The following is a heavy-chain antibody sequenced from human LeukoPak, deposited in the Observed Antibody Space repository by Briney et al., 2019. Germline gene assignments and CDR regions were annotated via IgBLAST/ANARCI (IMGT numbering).Heavy chain of an antibody. D-gene: IGHD2-21*02. J-gene: IGHJ4*02. Sequence: SETLSLTCAVYGGSFSGYYWSWIRQPPGKGLQWIGYIHYSGSTYYNPSLKSRVTISVDTSKSQFSLKLNSVTAADTAVYYCAREILAYCGGDCYSAPFDYWGQGTLVTVSS. CDR2: IHYSGST. CDR1: GGSFSGYY. V-gene: IGHV4-34*09. CDR3: AREILAYCGGDCYSAPFDY.